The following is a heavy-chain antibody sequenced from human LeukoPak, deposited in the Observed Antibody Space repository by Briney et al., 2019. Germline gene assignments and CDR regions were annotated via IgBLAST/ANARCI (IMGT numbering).Heavy chain of an antibody. J-gene: IGHJ4*02. Sequence: GGSLRLSCAASGFSFSSYAMSWVRQAPGKGLEWVSSISFSGGSTYYADSVKGRFTISRDNSKNTLYLQMNSLRAEDTAVYYCAKGMHSSSSGTSDYWGQGTLVIVSS. V-gene: IGHV3-23*01. CDR2: ISFSGGST. CDR3: AKGMHSSSSGTSDY. CDR1: GFSFSSYA. D-gene: IGHD6-6*01.